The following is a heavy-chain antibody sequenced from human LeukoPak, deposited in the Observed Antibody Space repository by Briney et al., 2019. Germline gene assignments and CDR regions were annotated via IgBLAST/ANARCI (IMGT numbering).Heavy chain of an antibody. Sequence: SVTVSFTASGYTFTVYYIHSGRQPPVQGLEWMGWINPNSGGTKYAQKFQGRVTMTRDTSISTAYMELSRLRSDDTAVYYCAREDYDGSGYHDFWGRGTLVTVSS. CDR3: AREDYDGSGYHDF. CDR2: INPNSGGT. J-gene: IGHJ4*02. V-gene: IGHV1-2*02. CDR1: GYTFTVYY. D-gene: IGHD3-22*01.